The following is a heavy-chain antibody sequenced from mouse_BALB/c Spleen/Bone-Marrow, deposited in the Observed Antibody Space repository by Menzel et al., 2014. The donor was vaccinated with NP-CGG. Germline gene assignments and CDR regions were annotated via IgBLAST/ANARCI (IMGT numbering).Heavy chain of an antibody. J-gene: IGHJ2*01. Sequence: EVKLVESGGGLVQPGGSLRLSCATSGFTFTDYYMSWVRQPPGKALEWLGFIRNKPNGYTTEYSASVKGRFTISRDNSQSILYLQMNTLRAEDSATYYCAGDDYGRCYWGQGSTLTVSS. D-gene: IGHD1-1*01. CDR1: GFTFTDYY. CDR2: IRNKPNGYTT. V-gene: IGHV7-3*02. CDR3: AGDDYGRCY.